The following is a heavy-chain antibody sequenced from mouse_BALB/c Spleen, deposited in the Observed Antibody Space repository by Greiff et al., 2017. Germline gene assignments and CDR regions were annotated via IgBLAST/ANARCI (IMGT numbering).Heavy chain of an antibody. D-gene: IGHD1-1*01. CDR2: IWAGGST. Sequence: QVQLKESGPGLVAPSQSLSITCTVSGFSLTSYGVHWVRQPPGKGLEWLGVIWAGGSTNYNSALMSRLSISKDNSKSQVFLKMNSLQTDDTARYYCARENYYGSSSFAYWGQGTLVTVSA. V-gene: IGHV2-9*02. CDR1: GFSLTSYG. J-gene: IGHJ3*01. CDR3: ARENYYGSSSFAY.